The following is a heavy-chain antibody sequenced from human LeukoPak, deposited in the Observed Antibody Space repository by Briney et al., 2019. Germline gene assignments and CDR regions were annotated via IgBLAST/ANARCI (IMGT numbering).Heavy chain of an antibody. J-gene: IGHJ4*02. Sequence: TGGSLRLSCAASGFTVSSNYMSWVRQAPGKGLEWVSVIYSGGSTYYADSVKGRFTISRHNSKNTLYLQMNSLRAEDTAVYYCAKAAITMIVVVITDYFDYWGQGTLVTVSS. CDR3: AKAAITMIVVVITDYFDY. D-gene: IGHD3-22*01. CDR1: GFTVSSNY. V-gene: IGHV3-53*01. CDR2: IYSGGST.